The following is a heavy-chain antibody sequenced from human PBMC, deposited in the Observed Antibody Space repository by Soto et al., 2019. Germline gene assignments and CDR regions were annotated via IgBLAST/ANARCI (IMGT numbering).Heavy chain of an antibody. CDR2: ISSSSSYI. D-gene: IGHD3-10*01. CDR1: GFTFSSYS. V-gene: IGHV3-21*04. Sequence: GGSLRLSCAASGFTFSSYSMNWVRQAPGKGLEWVSSISSSSSYIYYADSVKGRFTVSRHNSKNTLYLQMNSLRAEVTAVYYCAKRHYYGSGSFALATWGQGTLVTVSS. J-gene: IGHJ4*03. CDR3: AKRHYYGSGSFALAT.